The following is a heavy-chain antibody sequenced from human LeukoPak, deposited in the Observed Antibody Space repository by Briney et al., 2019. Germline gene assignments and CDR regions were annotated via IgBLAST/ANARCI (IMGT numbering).Heavy chain of an antibody. CDR3: ARAHRLVLHYFDS. D-gene: IGHD2-15*01. CDR2: IYHSGST. Sequence: PSGTLSLTCAVSGGSISSSNWWSWVRQPPGKGLEWIGEIYHSGSTNYNPSLKSRVTISVDTSKNQFSLKLTSVTAADTAVYYCARAHRLVLHYFDSWGQGTLVTVSS. CDR1: GGSISSSNW. J-gene: IGHJ4*02. V-gene: IGHV4-4*02.